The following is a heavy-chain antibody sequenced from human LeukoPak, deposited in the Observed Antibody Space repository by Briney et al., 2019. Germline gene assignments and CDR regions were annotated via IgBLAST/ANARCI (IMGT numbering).Heavy chain of an antibody. Sequence: GGSLRLSCTASGFTFRSYSMNWVRQAPGKGLEWVSYISSSSSTIYYADSVRGRFTISRDNAKNSLYLQMNSLRGEDAAVYYCAKDPNSGGWSFEYWGQGILVTVSS. CDR3: AKDPNSGGWSFEY. V-gene: IGHV3-48*04. CDR1: GFTFRSYS. J-gene: IGHJ4*02. D-gene: IGHD6-19*01. CDR2: ISSSSSTI.